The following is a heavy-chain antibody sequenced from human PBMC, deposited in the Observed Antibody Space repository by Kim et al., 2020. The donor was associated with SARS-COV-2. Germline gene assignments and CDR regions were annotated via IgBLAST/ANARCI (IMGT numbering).Heavy chain of an antibody. CDR3: AKSGGTAMVGVVDY. J-gene: IGHJ4*02. D-gene: IGHD5-18*01. V-gene: IGHV3-30*02. Sequence: ADSVAGRFTISRDNSRNTLYLQINSLRAEDTAVYYCAKSGGTAMVGVVDYWGQGTLVTVSS.